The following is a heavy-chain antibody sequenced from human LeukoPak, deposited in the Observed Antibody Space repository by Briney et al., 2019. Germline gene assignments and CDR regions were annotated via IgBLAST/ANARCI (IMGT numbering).Heavy chain of an antibody. CDR1: GFTFSNAW. CDR2: IKSKTDGGTT. J-gene: IGHJ4*02. D-gene: IGHD3-10*01. Sequence: MTGGSLRLSCAASGFTFSNAWMSWVRQAPGKGLEWVGRIKSKTDGGTTDYAAPVKGRFTISRDDSNNTLYLQMNSLKTEDTAVYYCTTDLEGSGFDYWGQGTLVTVSS. CDR3: TTDLEGSGFDY. V-gene: IGHV3-15*01.